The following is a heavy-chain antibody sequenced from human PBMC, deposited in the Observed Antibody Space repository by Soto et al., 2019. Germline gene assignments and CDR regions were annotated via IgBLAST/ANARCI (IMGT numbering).Heavy chain of an antibody. CDR2: TYYRSKWYN. J-gene: IGHJ6*03. CDR3: ARDRAPPGYYYYYMDV. Sequence: SQTLPLTCSISGDSVSSNIAAWNWIRQSPSRGLEWLGRTYYRSKWYNDYAVSVKSRITINPDTSKNQFSLQLNSVTPEDTAVYYCARDRAPPGYYYYYMDVWGKGTTVTVSS. CDR1: GDSVSSNIAA. V-gene: IGHV6-1*01. D-gene: IGHD3-10*01.